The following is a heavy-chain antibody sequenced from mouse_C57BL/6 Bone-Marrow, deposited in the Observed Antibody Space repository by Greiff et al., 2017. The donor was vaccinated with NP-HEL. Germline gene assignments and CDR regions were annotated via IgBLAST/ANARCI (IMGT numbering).Heavy chain of an antibody. J-gene: IGHJ2*01. Sequence: QVQLQQSGAELAKPGASVKLSCKASGYTFTSYWMHWVKQRPGQGLEWIGNINPSSGCTNYNQKFKDKATLTADKSSSTAYMQLSSLTYVETAVYYCAELEDFDYWGQGTTLTVSS. V-gene: IGHV1-7*01. CDR2: INPSSGCT. CDR1: GYTFTSYW. CDR3: AELEDFDY.